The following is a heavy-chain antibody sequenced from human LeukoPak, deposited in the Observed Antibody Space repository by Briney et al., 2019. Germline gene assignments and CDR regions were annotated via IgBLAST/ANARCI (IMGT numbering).Heavy chain of an antibody. CDR2: IYYSGSA. Sequence: SETLSLTCTVSGGSISSYYWSWIRQPPGKGLEWIGYIYYSGSANYNPSLKSPVTISVDTSKNQFSLKLSSVTAADTAVYYCARVTSYYDSSGYQFYFDYWGQGTLVTVSS. CDR1: GGSISSYY. J-gene: IGHJ4*02. V-gene: IGHV4-59*01. CDR3: ARVTSYYDSSGYQFYFDY. D-gene: IGHD3-22*01.